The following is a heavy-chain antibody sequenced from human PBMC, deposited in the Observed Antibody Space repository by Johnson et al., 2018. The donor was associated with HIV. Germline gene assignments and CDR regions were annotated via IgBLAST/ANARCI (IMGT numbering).Heavy chain of an antibody. Sequence: VQLVESGGGVVQPGRSLRLSCAASDFTFTNNAIHWVRQAPGKGLEWVAVISYDGTNTYYADSVKGRFTISRDNSKNTLYLQMNSLRAEDTAVYYCAKDQTYNFWSGYYGGDAFDIWGQGTMVTVSS. D-gene: IGHD3-3*01. CDR2: ISYDGTNT. V-gene: IGHV3-30*04. CDR3: AKDQTYNFWSGYYGGDAFDI. J-gene: IGHJ3*02. CDR1: DFTFTNNA.